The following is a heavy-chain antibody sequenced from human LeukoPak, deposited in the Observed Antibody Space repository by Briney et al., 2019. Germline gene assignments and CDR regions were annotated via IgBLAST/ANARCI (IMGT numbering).Heavy chain of an antibody. V-gene: IGHV4-34*01. CDR2: INHSGST. D-gene: IGHD3-22*01. CDR1: GGSFSGYY. CDR3: AGGDYYDSSGYYYDY. J-gene: IGHJ4*02. Sequence: SPSETLSLTCAVYGGSFSGYYWSWIRQPPGKGLEWIGEINHSGSTNYNPSLKSRVTISVDTSKNQFSLKLSSVTAADTAVYYCAGGDYYDSSGYYYDYWGQGTLVTVSS.